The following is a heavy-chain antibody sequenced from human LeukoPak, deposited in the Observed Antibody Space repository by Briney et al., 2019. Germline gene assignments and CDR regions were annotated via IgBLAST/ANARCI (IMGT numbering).Heavy chain of an antibody. Sequence: PSETLSLTCTVSGGSISSGSYYWSWIRQPPGKGLEWIGYIYNSGSTNYNPSLKSRVTISVDTSKNQFSLKLRSVTAADTAVYYCARDGVFGTFDPWGQGTLVTVSS. D-gene: IGHD3-10*01. V-gene: IGHV4-61*01. J-gene: IGHJ5*02. CDR1: GGSISSGSYY. CDR3: ARDGVFGTFDP. CDR2: IYNSGST.